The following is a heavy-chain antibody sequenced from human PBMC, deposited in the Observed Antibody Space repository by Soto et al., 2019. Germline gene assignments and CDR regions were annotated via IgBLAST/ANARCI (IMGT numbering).Heavy chain of an antibody. CDR1: GGTFSSYA. D-gene: IGHD2-21*02. Sequence: GASVKVSCKASGGTFSSYAISWVRQAPGQGLEWMGGIIPIFGTANYAQKFQGRVTITADESTSTAYMELSSLRSEDTAVYYCARDPDVVVTAIPYYYGMDVWGQGTTVTVSS. V-gene: IGHV1-69*13. J-gene: IGHJ6*02. CDR3: ARDPDVVVTAIPYYYGMDV. CDR2: IIPIFGTA.